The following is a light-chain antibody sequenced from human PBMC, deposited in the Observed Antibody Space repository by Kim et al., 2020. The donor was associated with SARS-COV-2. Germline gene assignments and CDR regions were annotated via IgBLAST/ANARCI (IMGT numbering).Light chain of an antibody. Sequence: LSQGGLAPHSCRARQSFSSSYLAGYQQKTGQAPRLLIYGASRGATGIPDRLSGSGSGTDFTLTISRLEPEDFEVYYCQQYGSSPYTFGQGTKLEN. V-gene: IGKV3-20*01. CDR1: QSFSSSY. J-gene: IGKJ2*01. CDR3: QQYGSSPYT. CDR2: GAS.